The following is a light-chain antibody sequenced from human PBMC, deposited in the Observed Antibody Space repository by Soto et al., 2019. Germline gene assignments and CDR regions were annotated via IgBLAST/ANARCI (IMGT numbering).Light chain of an antibody. CDR1: QSVNSY. Sequence: EIVLTQSPATLSLSPGERATLSCRASQSVNSYLAWYQQKPGQAPRLLIYDASNRATGIPARFSGSGSGTDFTLTISSLEPEDFAVYYCQQRSNWLLTVGGGTKVEIK. CDR3: QQRSNWLLT. V-gene: IGKV3-11*01. CDR2: DAS. J-gene: IGKJ4*01.